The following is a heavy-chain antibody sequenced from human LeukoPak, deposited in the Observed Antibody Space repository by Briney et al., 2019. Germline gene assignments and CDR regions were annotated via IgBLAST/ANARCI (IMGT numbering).Heavy chain of an antibody. CDR2: FDPEDGET. D-gene: IGHD1-1*01. CDR1: GYTLTELS. CDR3: ARVNPGRDDAFDI. Sequence: RASVKVSCKVSGYTLTELSMHWVRQAPGKGLEWMGGFDPEDGETIYAQKFQGRVTMTTDTSTSTAYMELRSLRSDDTAVYYCARVNPGRDDAFDIWGQGTMVTVSS. J-gene: IGHJ3*02. V-gene: IGHV1-24*01.